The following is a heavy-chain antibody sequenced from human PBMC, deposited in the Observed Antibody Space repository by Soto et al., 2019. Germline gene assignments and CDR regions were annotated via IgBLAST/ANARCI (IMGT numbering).Heavy chain of an antibody. CDR2: ISYDGSNK. Sequence: GGSLRLSCAASGFTFSSYGMHWVRQAPGKGLEWVAVISYDGSNKYYADSVKGRFTISRDNSKNTLYLQMNSLRAEDTAVYYCAKEGGSYPPNYALDYWGQGTLVTVSS. CDR3: AKEGGSYPPNYALDY. D-gene: IGHD1-26*01. CDR1: GFTFSSYG. J-gene: IGHJ4*02. V-gene: IGHV3-30*18.